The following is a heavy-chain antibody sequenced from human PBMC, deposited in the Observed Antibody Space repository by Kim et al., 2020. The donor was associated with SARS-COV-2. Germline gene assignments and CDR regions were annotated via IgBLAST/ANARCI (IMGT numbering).Heavy chain of an antibody. V-gene: IGHV5-10-1*01. CDR3: ARDRVDYGDLFSCSFDP. D-gene: IGHD4-17*01. Sequence: GESLKISCKGSGYSFTSYWISWVRQMPGKGLEWMGRIDPSDSYTNYSPSFQGHVTISADKSISTAYLQWSSLKASDTAMYYCARDRVDYGDLFSCSFDPWGQGTLVTVSS. J-gene: IGHJ5*02. CDR2: IDPSDSYT. CDR1: GYSFTSYW.